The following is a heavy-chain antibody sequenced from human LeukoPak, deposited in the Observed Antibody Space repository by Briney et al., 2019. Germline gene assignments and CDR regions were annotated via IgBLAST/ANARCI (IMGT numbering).Heavy chain of an antibody. CDR1: GYTFTSYG. J-gene: IGHJ6*03. V-gene: IGHV1-18*01. D-gene: IGHD3-10*01. CDR2: ISAYNGNT. Sequence: ASVKVSCKASGYTFTSYGISWVRQAPGQGLEWMGWISAYNGNTNYAQKLQGRVTMTTDTSTSTAYMELRSLRSDGTAVYYCARWNYYGSGSYSPALSYYYYMDVWGKGTTVTISS. CDR3: ARWNYYGSGSYSPALSYYYYMDV.